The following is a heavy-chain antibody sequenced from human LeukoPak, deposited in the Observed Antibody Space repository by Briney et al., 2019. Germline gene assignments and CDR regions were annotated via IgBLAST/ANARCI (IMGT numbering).Heavy chain of an antibody. CDR2: IKSKTDGGTT. V-gene: IGHV3-15*01. J-gene: IGHJ4*02. D-gene: IGHD3-10*01. Sequence: GGSLRLSCAASGFTFSNAWMSWVRQAPGKGLEWVGRIKSKTDGGTTDYAAPVKGRFTISRDDSKNTLYLQMNSLKTEDTAVYYCTTDLRNYYGSGSYYKNPSSSGYWGQGTLVTVSS. CDR3: TTDLRNYYGSGSYYKNPSSSGY. CDR1: GFTFSNAW.